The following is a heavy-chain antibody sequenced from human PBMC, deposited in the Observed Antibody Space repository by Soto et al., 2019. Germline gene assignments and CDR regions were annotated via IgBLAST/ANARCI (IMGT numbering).Heavy chain of an antibody. CDR3: ARETSRDGYNFETWFDP. V-gene: IGHV4-59*01. J-gene: IGHJ5*02. CDR2: IYNRGST. Sequence: SETLSLTCSVSSGSISSYYWSWIRQPPGKGLEWIGYIYNRGSTNYNPSLKSRVTISVDTSTNQFSLKLSSVTAADTAVYYCARETSRDGYNFETWFDPWGPGTLVTVSS. D-gene: IGHD5-12*01. CDR1: SGSISSYY.